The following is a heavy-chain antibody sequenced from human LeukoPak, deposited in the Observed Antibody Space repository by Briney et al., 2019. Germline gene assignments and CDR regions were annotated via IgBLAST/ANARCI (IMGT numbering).Heavy chain of an antibody. Sequence: GGSLRLSCAASGFTFSGCSMNWVRQAPGKGLEWVSYISGSSGTIYNADSVTGRFTISRDNAKSSLYLQMNSLRAEDTALYYCARGQGDFWSGSYYYYYMDVWGKGTTVTVSS. CDR2: ISGSSGTI. V-gene: IGHV3-48*04. CDR1: GFTFSGCS. D-gene: IGHD3-3*01. J-gene: IGHJ6*03. CDR3: ARGQGDFWSGSYYYYYMDV.